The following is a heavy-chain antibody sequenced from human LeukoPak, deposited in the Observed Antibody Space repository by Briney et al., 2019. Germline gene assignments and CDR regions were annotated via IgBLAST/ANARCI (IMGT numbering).Heavy chain of an antibody. D-gene: IGHD3-3*01. Sequence: ASEKVSCKASGYTFTSYGISWVRQAPGQGLEWMGWISAYNGNTNYAQKLQGRVTMTTDTSTSTAYMELRSLRSDDTAVYYCARQGRNYDLWSGYPDTNWFDPWGQGTLVTVSS. V-gene: IGHV1-18*01. CDR3: ARQGRNYDLWSGYPDTNWFDP. CDR2: ISAYNGNT. J-gene: IGHJ5*02. CDR1: GYTFTSYG.